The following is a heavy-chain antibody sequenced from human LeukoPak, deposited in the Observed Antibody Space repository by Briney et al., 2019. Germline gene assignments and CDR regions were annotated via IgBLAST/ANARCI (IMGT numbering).Heavy chain of an antibody. Sequence: SVKVSCKASGGTFSNYAISWVRQAPGQGLEWMGGIIPIFDTTNYAQKFQGRLTITADKSTSTAYMELSSLRSEDTAVYYCARVVITSANWFDPWGQGTLVTVSS. CDR1: GGTFSNYA. CDR2: IIPIFDTT. D-gene: IGHD2/OR15-2a*01. CDR3: ARVVITSANWFDP. V-gene: IGHV1-69*06. J-gene: IGHJ5*02.